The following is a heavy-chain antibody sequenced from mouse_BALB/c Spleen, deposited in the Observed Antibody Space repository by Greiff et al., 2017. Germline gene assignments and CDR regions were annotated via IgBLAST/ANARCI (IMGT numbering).Heavy chain of an antibody. CDR2: IYPGDGDT. CDR3: ARGGDYYGPFDY. Sequence: VQLQQSGPELVKPGASVKISCKASGYAFSSSWMNWVKQRPGQGLEWIGRIYPGDGDTNYNGKFKGKATLTADKSSSTAYMQLSSLTSVDSAVYFCARGGDYYGPFDYWGQGTTLTVSS. D-gene: IGHD1-2*01. V-gene: IGHV1-82*01. CDR1: GYAFSSSW. J-gene: IGHJ2*01.